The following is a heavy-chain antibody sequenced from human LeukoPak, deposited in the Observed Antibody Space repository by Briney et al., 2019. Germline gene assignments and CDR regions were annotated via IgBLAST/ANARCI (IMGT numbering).Heavy chain of an antibody. J-gene: IGHJ4*02. Sequence: GGSLRLSCAASGFTFSSYGMHWVRQAPGKGLEWVAVISYDGSNKYYADSVKGRFTISRDNSKSTLYLQMNSLRAEDTALYYCVKDTGLIRGVPDYWGQGTLVTVSS. D-gene: IGHD3-10*01. V-gene: IGHV3-30*18. CDR2: ISYDGSNK. CDR1: GFTFSSYG. CDR3: VKDTGLIRGVPDY.